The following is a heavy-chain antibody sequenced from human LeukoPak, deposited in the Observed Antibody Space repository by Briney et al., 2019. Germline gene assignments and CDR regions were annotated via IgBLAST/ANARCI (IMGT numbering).Heavy chain of an antibody. V-gene: IGHV4-39*01. CDR3: ARHYYDSSGYFV. D-gene: IGHD3-22*01. CDR2: IYYSGST. J-gene: IGHJ4*02. Sequence: SETLSLTGTVSGASISSSSYYWGWIRQPPGKGLEWIGSIYYSGSTYYNPSLKSRVTISVDTSKNQFSLKLSSVTAADTAVYYCARHYYDSSGYFVWGQGTLVTVSS. CDR1: GASISSSSYY.